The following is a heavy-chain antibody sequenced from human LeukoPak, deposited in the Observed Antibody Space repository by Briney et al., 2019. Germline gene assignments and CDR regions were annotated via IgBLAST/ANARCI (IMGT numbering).Heavy chain of an antibody. CDR2: INHSGST. J-gene: IGHJ6*03. CDR3: ARLIGQLVPYYYYYMAV. V-gene: IGHV4-34*01. Sequence: PSETLSLTCAVYGGSFSGYYWSWIRQPPGKGLKWIGEINHSGSTNYNPSLKSRVTISVDTSKNQFSLKLSSVTAADTAVYYCARLIGQLVPYYYYYMAVGGKGTTVTVSS. CDR1: GGSFSGYY. D-gene: IGHD6-6*01.